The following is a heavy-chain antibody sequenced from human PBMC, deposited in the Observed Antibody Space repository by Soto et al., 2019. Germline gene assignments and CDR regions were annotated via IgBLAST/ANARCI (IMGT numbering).Heavy chain of an antibody. Sequence: QVQLVESGGGLVKPGGSLRLSCAASGFTFSDYYMSWIRQAPGKGLEWVSYISSSGSTIYYADSVKGRFTISRDNAKNSLYLQMNSLRAEDTAVYYCASATRDSGSYLSYYYYGMDVWGHGTTVTVSS. D-gene: IGHD1-26*01. CDR3: ASATRDSGSYLSYYYYGMDV. V-gene: IGHV3-11*01. CDR2: ISSSGSTI. J-gene: IGHJ6*02. CDR1: GFTFSDYY.